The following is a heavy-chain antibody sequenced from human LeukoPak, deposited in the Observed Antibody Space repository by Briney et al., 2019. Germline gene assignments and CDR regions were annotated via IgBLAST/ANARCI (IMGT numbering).Heavy chain of an antibody. CDR3: ARDFYSAAGLDP. CDR2: ISYDGSNK. CDR1: GFTFSSYA. Sequence: PGRSLRLSCAASGFTFSSYAMHWVRQAPGKGLEWVTVISYDGSNKYYADSVKGRFTISRDNSKNTLYLQMNSLRAEDTAVYYCARDFYSAAGLDPWGQGTLVTVSS. D-gene: IGHD6-13*01. V-gene: IGHV3-30-3*01. J-gene: IGHJ5*02.